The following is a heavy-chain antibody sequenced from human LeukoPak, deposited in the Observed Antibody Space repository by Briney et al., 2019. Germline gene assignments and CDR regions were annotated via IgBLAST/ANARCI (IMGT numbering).Heavy chain of an antibody. CDR1: GYTFSDYY. J-gene: IGHJ4*02. CDR2: INTKSGGS. D-gene: IGHD6-13*01. V-gene: IGHV1-2*02. CDR3: ARGAFDYSSSWLADFADY. Sequence: PEASVNVSCKTYGYTFSDYYIHWVRQAPGQGLEWMGWINTKSGGSKYAQNFQGRVTMTRDTSISTAYMELNRLRSDDTAVYYCARGAFDYSSSWLADFADYWGQGTLVTVSS.